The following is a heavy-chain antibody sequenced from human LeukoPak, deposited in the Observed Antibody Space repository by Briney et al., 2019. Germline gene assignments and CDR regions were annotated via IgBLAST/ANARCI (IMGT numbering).Heavy chain of an antibody. CDR1: GFTFSSYA. Sequence: AGGSLRLSCAASGFTFSSYAMHWVRQAPGKGLEWVAVISYDGSNKYYADSVKGRFTISRDNSKNTLYLQMNSLRAEDTAVYYCAREMAAGTYYYYGMDVWGQGTTVTVSS. CDR2: ISYDGSNK. J-gene: IGHJ6*02. D-gene: IGHD5-24*01. CDR3: AREMAAGTYYYYGMDV. V-gene: IGHV3-30-3*01.